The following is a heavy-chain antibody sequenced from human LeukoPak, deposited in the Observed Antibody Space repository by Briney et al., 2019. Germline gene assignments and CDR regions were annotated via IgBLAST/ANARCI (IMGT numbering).Heavy chain of an antibody. Sequence: SETLSLTCTVSGGSISSGGYYWSWIRQPPGKGLEWIGYIYHSGSTYYNPSLKSRVTISVDRSKNQFSLKLSSVTAAGTAVYYCARRSGSYFDYWGQGTLVTVSS. J-gene: IGHJ4*02. CDR1: GGSISSGGYY. CDR2: IYHSGST. D-gene: IGHD1-26*01. V-gene: IGHV4-30-2*01. CDR3: ARRSGSYFDY.